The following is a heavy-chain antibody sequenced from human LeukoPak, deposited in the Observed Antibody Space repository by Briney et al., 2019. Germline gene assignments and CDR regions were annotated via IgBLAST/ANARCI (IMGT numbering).Heavy chain of an antibody. J-gene: IGHJ6*03. D-gene: IGHD1-26*01. V-gene: IGHV3-23*01. CDR2: ISGSGGTI. CDR3: AKDSGVTYYNFYYYMDV. CDR1: GLTFSRYA. Sequence: GGSLRLSCAASGLTFSRYAMSWVRQAPGKGLEWVAVISGSGGTIYYADSVKGRFTISRDNPKQTLYLQINSLRAEDTAVYYCAKDSGVTYYNFYYYMDVWGKGTTVTVSS.